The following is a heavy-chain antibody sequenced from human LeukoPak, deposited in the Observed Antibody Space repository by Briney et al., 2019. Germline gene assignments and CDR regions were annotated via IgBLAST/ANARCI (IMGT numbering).Heavy chain of an antibody. Sequence: SETLSLTCTVSGGSISSYYWSWIRQPPGKGLGGIGYIYYSGSTNYNPSLKSRVTISVDTSKNQFSLKLSSVTAADTAVYYCARHLEHSYGYYFDYWGQGTPVTVSS. J-gene: IGHJ4*02. V-gene: IGHV4-59*08. CDR2: IYYSGST. D-gene: IGHD5-18*01. CDR1: GGSISSYY. CDR3: ARHLEHSYGYYFDY.